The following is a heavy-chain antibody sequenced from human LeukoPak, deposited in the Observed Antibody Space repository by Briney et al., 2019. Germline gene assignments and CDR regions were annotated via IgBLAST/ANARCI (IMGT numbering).Heavy chain of an antibody. V-gene: IGHV1-69*02. Sequence: SVKVSCKASGGTFSSYTISWVRQAPGQGREWRGRIIPILGIANYAQNFQGRVTITADKSTNTAYMELSSQRSEDTAVYYCAKISTTGKRDFDYWGQGTLVTVSS. CDR2: IIPILGIA. CDR3: AKISTTGKRDFDY. D-gene: IGHD1-1*01. J-gene: IGHJ4*02. CDR1: GGTFSSYT.